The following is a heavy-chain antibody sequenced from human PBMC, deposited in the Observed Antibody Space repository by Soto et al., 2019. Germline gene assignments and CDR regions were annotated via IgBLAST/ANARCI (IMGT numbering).Heavy chain of an antibody. J-gene: IGHJ3*02. CDR3: ARDRLADEDAFDI. Sequence: VQLVESGGGVVQPGRSLRLSCAASGFTFSSYAMHWVRQAPGKGLEWVAVISYDGSNKYYADSVKGRFTISRDNSKNTLYLQMNSLRAEDTAVYYCARDRLADEDAFDIWGQGTMVTVSS. CDR1: GFTFSSYA. V-gene: IGHV3-30-3*01. D-gene: IGHD2-15*01. CDR2: ISYDGSNK.